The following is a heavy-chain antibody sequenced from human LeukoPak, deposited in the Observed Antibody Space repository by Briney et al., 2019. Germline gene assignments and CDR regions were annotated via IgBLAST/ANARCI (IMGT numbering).Heavy chain of an antibody. CDR1: GYSFTNYW. J-gene: IGHJ4*02. V-gene: IGHV5-51*01. Sequence: GESLKISCKGSGYSFTNYWIGWVRQMPGKGLEWMGIIYPGDSDTRYSPSFQGQVTMSADKSISTAYLQWSSLEASDTAIYYCARRGILTGKPFDYWGQGTLVTVSS. CDR3: ARRGILTGKPFDY. CDR2: IYPGDSDT. D-gene: IGHD3-9*01.